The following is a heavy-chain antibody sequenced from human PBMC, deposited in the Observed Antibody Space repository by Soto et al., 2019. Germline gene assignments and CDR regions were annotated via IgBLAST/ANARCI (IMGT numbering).Heavy chain of an antibody. CDR2: ISSSSSTI. CDR1: GFTFSSYS. J-gene: IGHJ6*03. CDR3: ARAGGDYYYYYMDV. D-gene: IGHD3-10*01. Sequence: GESLKISCAASGFTFSSYSMNWVRQAPGKGLEWVSYISSSSSTIYYADSVKGRFTISRDNAKNSLYLQMNSLRDEDTAVYYCARAGGDYYYYYMDVWGKGTTVTVSS. V-gene: IGHV3-48*02.